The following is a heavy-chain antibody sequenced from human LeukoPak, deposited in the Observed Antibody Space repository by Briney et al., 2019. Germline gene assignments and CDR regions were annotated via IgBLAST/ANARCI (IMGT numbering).Heavy chain of an antibody. Sequence: ASVKVSCKASGYTFTRYDINWVRQATGQGLEWMGWMNPNSGNTGYAQKFQGRVTITRNTSISTAYMELSSLRSEDTAVYYCAKNVGSGYYYYFDYWGQGTLVTVSS. CDR1: GYTFTRYD. CDR3: AKNVGSGYYYYFDY. V-gene: IGHV1-8*03. D-gene: IGHD3-22*01. CDR2: MNPNSGNT. J-gene: IGHJ4*02.